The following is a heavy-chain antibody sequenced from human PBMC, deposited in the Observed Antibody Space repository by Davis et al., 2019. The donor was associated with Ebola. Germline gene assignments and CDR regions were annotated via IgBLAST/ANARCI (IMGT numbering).Heavy chain of an antibody. CDR3: ASGGHYGVPLADY. CDR2: IRSKANSYAT. V-gene: IGHV3-73*01. D-gene: IGHD4-17*01. Sequence: GESLKISCAASGFTFSGSAMHWVRQASGKGLEWVGRIRSKANSYATAYAASVKGRFTISRDNAKNSLYLQMNSLRAEDTAVYYCASGGHYGVPLADYWGQGTLVTVSS. CDR1: GFTFSGSA. J-gene: IGHJ4*02.